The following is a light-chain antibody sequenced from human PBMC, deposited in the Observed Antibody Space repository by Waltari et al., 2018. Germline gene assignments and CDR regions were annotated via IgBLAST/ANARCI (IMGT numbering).Light chain of an antibody. CDR2: EDN. CDR1: ALPTKY. V-gene: IGLV3-10*01. J-gene: IGLJ3*02. CDR3: FSSDTSGEYRV. Sequence: SYELTQPPSVSVSPGQTARITCSGDALPTKYAYWYLQKSGQAPVLVVYEDNKRLSGIPERLAGSRSGTMATFTITGAQVEDEADYYCFSSDTSGEYRVFGGGTKLTVL.